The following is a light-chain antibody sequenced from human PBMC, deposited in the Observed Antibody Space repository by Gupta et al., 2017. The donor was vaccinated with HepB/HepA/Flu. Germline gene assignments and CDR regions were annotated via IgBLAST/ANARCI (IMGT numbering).Light chain of an antibody. CDR3: ETWESMLSALL. J-gene: IGLJ2*01. CDR1: SSNIGKNH. Sequence: QSVLTQPPSVSAAPGQKVTTYCSGSSSNIGKNHVSWYQQFPGAPPKLIIYEDKKRPSCIPERCSGSRSGTSATLDITGLQTGDEADYYCETWESMLSALLFGGGTKLTVL. CDR2: EDK. V-gene: IGLV1-51*02.